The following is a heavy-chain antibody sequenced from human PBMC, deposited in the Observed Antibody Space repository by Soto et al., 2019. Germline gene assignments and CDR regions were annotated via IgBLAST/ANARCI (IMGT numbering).Heavy chain of an antibody. D-gene: IGHD4-17*01. CDR3: ARDYVTTDYFDY. J-gene: IGHJ4*02. V-gene: IGHV3-7*01. Sequence: GGSLRLSCAASGFTFSSSWMSWVRQAPGKGLEWVANIKQDGSEKYYVDSVRGRFTISRDNAKNSLYLQMHTLRAEDTAVYYCARDYVTTDYFDYWGQGTLVTVSS. CDR1: GFTFSSSW. CDR2: IKQDGSEK.